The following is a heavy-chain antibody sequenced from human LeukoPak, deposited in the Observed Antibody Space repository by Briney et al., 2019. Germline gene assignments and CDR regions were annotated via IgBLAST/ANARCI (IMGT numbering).Heavy chain of an antibody. V-gene: IGHV3-30-3*01. J-gene: IGHJ6*02. CDR2: ISYDGSSK. CDR3: ARAPPYSSASWGYYGMDV. Sequence: PGGSLRLSCAASGFTFSSYAMHWVRQAPGKGLEWVAVISYDGSSKYYADSVKGRFTISRDNSKNTLYLQMNSLRAEDTAVYYCARAPPYSSASWGYYGMDVWGQGTTVTVSS. D-gene: IGHD6-6*01. CDR1: GFTFSSYA.